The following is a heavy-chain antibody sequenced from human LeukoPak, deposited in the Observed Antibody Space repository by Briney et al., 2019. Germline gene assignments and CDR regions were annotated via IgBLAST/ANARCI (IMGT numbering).Heavy chain of an antibody. CDR1: GFTFSSYA. CDR3: AKPYDSSGYYYGIDY. D-gene: IGHD3-22*01. J-gene: IGHJ4*02. CDR2: ISGSGGST. V-gene: IGHV3-23*01. Sequence: GGSLRLSCAASGFTFSSYAMSWVRQAPGKGLEWVSAISGSGGSTYYADSVKGWFTISRDNSKNTLYLQMNSLRAEDTAVYYCAKPYDSSGYYYGIDYWGQGTLVTVSS.